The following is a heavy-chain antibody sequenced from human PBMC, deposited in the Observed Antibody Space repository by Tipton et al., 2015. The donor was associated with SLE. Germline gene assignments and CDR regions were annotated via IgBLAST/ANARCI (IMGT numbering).Heavy chain of an antibody. CDR1: GASVGHSSYY. Sequence: TPSLTCTVSGASVGHSSYYWGWIRQPPGKGLEWIGSILYNGVTSYNPSLKSRITISLDTSKNQFSLKLTSMTAADTAGYYCARYTVGTMEDPWGQGILVTVSS. V-gene: IGHV4-39*07. CDR3: ARYTVGTMEDP. D-gene: IGHD4-11*01. J-gene: IGHJ5*02. CDR2: ILYNGVT.